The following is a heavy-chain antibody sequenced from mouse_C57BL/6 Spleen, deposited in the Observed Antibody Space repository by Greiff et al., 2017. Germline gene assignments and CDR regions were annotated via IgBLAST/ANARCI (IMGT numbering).Heavy chain of an antibody. CDR3: ARKGYYEGYAMDY. CDR1: GYTFTDYN. V-gene: IGHV1-22*01. Sequence: EVQLQQSGPELVKPGASVKMSCKASGYTFTDYNMHWVKQSHGKSLEWIGYINPNNGGTSYNQKFKGKATLTVNKSSSTAYMELRSLTSEDSAVYYCARKGYYEGYAMDYWGQGTSVTVSS. CDR2: INPNNGGT. D-gene: IGHD1-1*01. J-gene: IGHJ4*01.